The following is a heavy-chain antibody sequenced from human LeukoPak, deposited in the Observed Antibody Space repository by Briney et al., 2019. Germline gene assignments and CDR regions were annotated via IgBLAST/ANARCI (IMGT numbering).Heavy chain of an antibody. CDR1: GGSFSGYY. J-gene: IGHJ4*02. V-gene: IGHV4-34*01. D-gene: IGHD5-18*01. CDR2: INHSGST. CDR3: AIGVDTADY. Sequence: SETLSLICAVYGGSFSGYYWSWIRQPPGKGLEWIGEINHSGSTNYNPSLKSRVTISVDTSKNQFSLKLSSVTAADTAVYYCAIGVDTADYWGQGTLVTVSS.